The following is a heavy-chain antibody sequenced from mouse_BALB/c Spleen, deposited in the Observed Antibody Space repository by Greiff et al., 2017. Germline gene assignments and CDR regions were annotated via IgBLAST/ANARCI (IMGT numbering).Heavy chain of an antibody. D-gene: IGHD1-1*01. CDR3: ARGTTVVAKDYAMDY. V-gene: IGHV1-67*01. CDR1: GYTFTDYA. CDR2: ISTYYGNT. J-gene: IGHJ4*01. Sequence: QVQLQQSGPELVRPGVSVKISCKGSGYTFTDYAMHWVKQSHAKSLEWIGVISTYYGNTNYNQKFKGKATMTVDKSSSTAYMELARLTSEDSAIYYCARGTTVVAKDYAMDYWGQGTSVTVSS.